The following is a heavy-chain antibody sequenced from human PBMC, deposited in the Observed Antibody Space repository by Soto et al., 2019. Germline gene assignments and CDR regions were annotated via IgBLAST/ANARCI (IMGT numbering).Heavy chain of an antibody. CDR1: GGSISSGGYS. D-gene: IGHD3-10*01. V-gene: IGHV4-30-2*01. J-gene: IGHJ6*02. CDR3: ARFRVRGANYYYGMDV. CDR2: IYHSGST. Sequence: TLSLTCAVSGGSISSGGYSWTWIRQPPGKGLEWIGYIYHSGSTYYNPSLKSRVTISVDTSKNQFSLKLSSVTAADTAVYYCARFRVRGANYYYGMDVWGQGTTVTVSS.